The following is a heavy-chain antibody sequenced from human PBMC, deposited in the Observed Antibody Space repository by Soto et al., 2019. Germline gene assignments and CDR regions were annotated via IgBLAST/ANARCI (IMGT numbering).Heavy chain of an antibody. CDR1: GFTFRDYA. CDR2: VSGSGDSA. CDR3: GKESRGSGWSVCNS. J-gene: IGHJ4*02. D-gene: IGHD6-19*01. Sequence: VQLLESGGGLVQPGGSLRLSCAAYGFTFRDYAMNWVRQAPGKGLEWVSDVSGSGDSARYADSVRGRITISRDNSRNTLFLQMNSLRVDDTAVYYCGKESRGSGWSVCNSCGQGSLVTV. V-gene: IGHV3-23*01.